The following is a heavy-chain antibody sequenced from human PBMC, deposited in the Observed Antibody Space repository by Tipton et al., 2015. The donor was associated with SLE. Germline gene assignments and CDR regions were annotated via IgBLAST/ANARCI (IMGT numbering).Heavy chain of an antibody. CDR2: IFYTGST. J-gene: IGHJ6*02. CDR3: ARISVDTTMAQRVDYGMDI. CDR1: GGSISSDY. V-gene: IGHV4-59*01. Sequence: TLSLTCTVSGGSISSDYWTWIRQPPGKGLEWIGSIFYTGSTTYNPSLKSRLTMSVDTPKNQFSLKLTSVTAADTAVYYCARISVDTTMAQRVDYGMDIWGQGP. D-gene: IGHD5-18*01.